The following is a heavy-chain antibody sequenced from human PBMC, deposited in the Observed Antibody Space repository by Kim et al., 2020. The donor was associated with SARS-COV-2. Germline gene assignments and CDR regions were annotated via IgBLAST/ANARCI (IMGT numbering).Heavy chain of an antibody. J-gene: IGHJ5*02. Sequence: SETLSLTCTVSGGSISSYYWSCIRQPPGKGLEWIGYIYYSGSTNYNPSLKSRVTISVDTSKNQFSLKLSSVTAADTAVYYCARDSPFLEGWFDPWGQGTLVTVSS. CDR3: ARDSPFLEGWFDP. CDR1: GGSISSYY. V-gene: IGHV4-59*01. CDR2: IYYSGST. D-gene: IGHD3-3*02.